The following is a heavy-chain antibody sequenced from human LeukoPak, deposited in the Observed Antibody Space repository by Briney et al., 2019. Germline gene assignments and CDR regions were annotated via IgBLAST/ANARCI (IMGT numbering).Heavy chain of an antibody. V-gene: IGHV1-58*02. CDR2: IVVGSGNT. CDR3: AAADYYDSSGYYPYAFHI. Sequence: SVKVSCKASGFTFTRSAMQWVRQARGQRLEWIGRIVVGSGNTNYAQTFQERVTITRDMSTSTAYMELSSLRSEDTAVYYCAAADYYDSSGYYPYAFHIWGQGTMVTVSS. J-gene: IGHJ3*02. D-gene: IGHD3-22*01. CDR1: GFTFTRSA.